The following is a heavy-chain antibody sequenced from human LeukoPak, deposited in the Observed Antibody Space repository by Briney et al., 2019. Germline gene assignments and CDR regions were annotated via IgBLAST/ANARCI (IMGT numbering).Heavy chain of an antibody. V-gene: IGHV3-21*01. CDR1: GFTFSSYS. J-gene: IGHJ3*02. CDR3: ARDWGENYDLTAFDI. D-gene: IGHD3-3*01. CDR2: ISSSSSYI. Sequence: AGGSLRLSCAASGFTFSSYSMNWVRQAPGKGLEWVSSISSSSSYIYYADSVKGRFTISRDNAKNSLYLQMNSLRAEDTAVYYCARDWGENYDLTAFDIWGQGTMVTVSS.